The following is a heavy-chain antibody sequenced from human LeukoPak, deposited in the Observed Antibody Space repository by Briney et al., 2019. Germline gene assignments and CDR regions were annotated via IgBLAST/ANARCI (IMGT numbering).Heavy chain of an antibody. J-gene: IGHJ4*02. Sequence: GGSLRLSCAVSGFTFGSYMMTWVRQAPGKGLEWVANIKPDGGEKFYVDSVRGRFTISRDNAKNSLYLQMNSLRAEDTAVYYCAKAKAWLVPTYFDYWGQGTLVTVSS. D-gene: IGHD6-19*01. CDR3: AKAKAWLVPTYFDY. CDR2: IKPDGGEK. V-gene: IGHV3-7*01. CDR1: GFTFGSYM.